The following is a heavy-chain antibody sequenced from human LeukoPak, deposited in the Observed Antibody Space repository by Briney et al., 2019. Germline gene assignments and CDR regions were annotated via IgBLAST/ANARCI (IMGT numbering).Heavy chain of an antibody. CDR1: GGSFSGYY. CDR2: INHSGST. J-gene: IGHJ6*03. V-gene: IGHV4-34*01. D-gene: IGHD3-10*01. Sequence: RTSETLSLTCAVYGGSFSGYYWSWIRQPPGKGLEWIGEINHSGSTNYNPSLKSRVTISVDTSKNQFSLKLSSVTAADTAVYYCARGVRVYPGSYYNLYYYYMDVWGKGTTVTVSS. CDR3: ARGVRVYPGSYYNLYYYYMDV.